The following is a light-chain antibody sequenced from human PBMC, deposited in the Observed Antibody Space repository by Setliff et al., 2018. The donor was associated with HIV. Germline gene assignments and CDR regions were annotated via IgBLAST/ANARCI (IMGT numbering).Light chain of an antibody. Sequence: QSALTQPPSASGSPGQSVTISCTGTGSDIGYYTYVSWYQQHPGKAPRLVIYDFSRRPSGVPNRFSGSRSGNTASLTVSGLQAEDEADYYCSSYAGNNKYVFGSGTKVTVL. CDR3: SSYAGNNKYV. J-gene: IGLJ1*01. CDR1: GSDIGYYTY. CDR2: DFS. V-gene: IGLV2-8*01.